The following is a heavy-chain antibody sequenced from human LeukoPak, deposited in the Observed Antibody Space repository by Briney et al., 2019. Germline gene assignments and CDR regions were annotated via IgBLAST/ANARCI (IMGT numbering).Heavy chain of an antibody. V-gene: IGHV3-23*01. CDR3: AKDYAVGSIDY. J-gene: IGHJ4*02. CDR1: GFTFSGFA. CDR2: ISRSGEST. D-gene: IGHD3-16*01. Sequence: GGSLRLSCAASGFTFSGFAMSWIRQAPGKGLEWVSSISRSGESTFYADSVRDRFTISRDNSKNTVSLQMESLRAEDTALYYCAKDYAVGSIDYWGQGTLVTVSS.